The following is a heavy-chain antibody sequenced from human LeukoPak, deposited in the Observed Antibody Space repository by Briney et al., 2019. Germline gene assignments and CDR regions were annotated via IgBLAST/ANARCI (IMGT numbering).Heavy chain of an antibody. Sequence: SVKVSCKASGGTFSSYAISWVRQAPGQGLEWMGGIIPIFGTANYAQKFQGRVTITADESTSTAYMELSSLRSEDTAVYCCARVDPPHSPFDYWGQGTLVTISS. D-gene: IGHD2-15*01. CDR2: IIPIFGTA. V-gene: IGHV1-69*13. J-gene: IGHJ4*02. CDR1: GGTFSSYA. CDR3: ARVDPPHSPFDY.